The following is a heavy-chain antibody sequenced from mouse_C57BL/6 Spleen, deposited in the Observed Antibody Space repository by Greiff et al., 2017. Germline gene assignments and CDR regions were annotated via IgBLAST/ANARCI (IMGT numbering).Heavy chain of an antibody. V-gene: IGHV1-69*01. D-gene: IGHD1-1*01. J-gene: IGHJ2*01. CDR1: GYTFTSYW. CDR3: ARSKGFIRDY. Sequence: QVQLQQPGAELVMPGASVKLSCKASGYTFTSYWMHWVKQRPGQGLEWIGELDPSDSYTNYNPKFKGKSTLTVDKSSSTAYMQLSSLTSEDSAFYYCARSKGFIRDYWGQGTTLTVSS. CDR2: LDPSDSYT.